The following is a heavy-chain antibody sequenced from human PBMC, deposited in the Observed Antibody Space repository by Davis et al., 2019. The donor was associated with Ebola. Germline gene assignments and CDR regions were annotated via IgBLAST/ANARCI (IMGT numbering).Heavy chain of an antibody. D-gene: IGHD2-8*01. CDR3: ARDAGYCTNGVCYNWYFDL. Sequence: GESLKISCAASGFTFSSYAMHWVRQAPGKGLEWVAVISYDGSNKYYADSVKGRFTISRDNSKNTLYLQMNGLRAEDTAVYYCARDAGYCTNGVCYNWYFDLWGRGTLVTVSS. J-gene: IGHJ2*01. CDR2: ISYDGSNK. CDR1: GFTFSSYA. V-gene: IGHV3-30-3*01.